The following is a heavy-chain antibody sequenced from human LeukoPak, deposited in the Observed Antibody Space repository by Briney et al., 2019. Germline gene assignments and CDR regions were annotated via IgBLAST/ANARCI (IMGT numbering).Heavy chain of an antibody. J-gene: IGHJ4*02. CDR1: GFKLSSYS. Sequence: GGSLRLSCAASGFKLSSYSMNWVRQAPGKGLEWVSSITSSSSNIYYADSVKGLFTISRDNAKNSLYLQMNSLRPEDTALYYCASAGYSASWLGYWGQGTLVTVSS. CDR2: ITSSSSNI. D-gene: IGHD6-13*01. CDR3: ASAGYSASWLGY. V-gene: IGHV3-21*01.